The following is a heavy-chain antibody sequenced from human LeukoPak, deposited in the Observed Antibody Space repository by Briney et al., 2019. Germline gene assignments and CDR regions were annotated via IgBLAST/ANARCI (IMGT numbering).Heavy chain of an antibody. CDR3: AAEIYGGNTDCCTFDF. D-gene: IGHD4-23*01. CDR2: IGVGGGNT. CDR1: GFTFSRSA. J-gene: IGHJ3*01. V-gene: IGHV1-58*01. Sequence: SGKVSCETSGFTFSRSAVQWVRQARGQGLEWIGWIGVGGGNTNYAQRFQDRVTITRDMSTRTAYMELSSLRSEDTAVYYCAAEIYGGNTDCCTFDFWGPGTPVTVSS.